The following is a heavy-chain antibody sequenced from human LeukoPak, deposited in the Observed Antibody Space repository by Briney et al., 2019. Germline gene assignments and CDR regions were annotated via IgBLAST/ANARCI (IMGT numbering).Heavy chain of an antibody. D-gene: IGHD3-3*01. V-gene: IGHV3-21*04. CDR1: GFSFSSYS. J-gene: IGHJ4*02. Sequence: GGSLRLSCAASGFSFSSYSMNWVRHPPGKGLEWVSSISSNSRYIYYADSMRGRFTLSRDNAKNSLYLQMNSLKAEDTAVYYCASSLDDFWSGYEYWGQGTLVTVSS. CDR2: ISSNSRYI. CDR3: ASSLDDFWSGYEY.